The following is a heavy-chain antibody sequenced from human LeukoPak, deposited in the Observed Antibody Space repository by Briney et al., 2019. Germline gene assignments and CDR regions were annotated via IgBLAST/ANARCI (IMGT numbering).Heavy chain of an antibody. J-gene: IGHJ4*02. CDR1: GFTFRKYA. CDR2: TSDDGSDQ. CDR3: ARGDFDY. Sequence: GGSLRLSCAASGFTFRKYAMHWVRQAPGKGLEWVAVTSDDGSDQYYADSVKGRFTISRDNAKNSLYLQMNSLRAEDTAVYYCARGDFDYWGQGTLVTVSS. V-gene: IGHV3-30*04.